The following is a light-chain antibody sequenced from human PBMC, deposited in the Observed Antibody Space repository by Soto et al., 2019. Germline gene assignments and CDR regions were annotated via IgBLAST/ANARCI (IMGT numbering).Light chain of an antibody. V-gene: IGLV4-60*02. CDR3: DTGDSTPRV. J-gene: IGLJ2*01. CDR1: SKHSSYI. Sequence: QPVLTQSSSASASLGSSVKLTCTLSSKHSSYIIAWHQQQPGKAPRYLMKLEDSGSYNKGSGVPDRFSGSSSGAYRYLTISHPQYEDEADYYCDTGDSTPRVFGGGTKLTVL. CDR2: LEDSGSY.